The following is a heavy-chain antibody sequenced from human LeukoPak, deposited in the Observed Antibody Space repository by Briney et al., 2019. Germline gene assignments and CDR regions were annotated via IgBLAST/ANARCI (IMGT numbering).Heavy chain of an antibody. D-gene: IGHD1-1*01. CDR2: INSDGSDT. Sequence: GGSLRLSCAASGFTFSSYSIHWVRHAPGKGLVWVSRINSDGSDTNYADSVRGRFTISRDNAKNTLYLRMNSLRAEDTAVYYCARAKPWTFDYWGQGTLVTVSS. V-gene: IGHV3-74*01. CDR3: ARAKPWTFDY. J-gene: IGHJ4*02. CDR1: GFTFSSYS.